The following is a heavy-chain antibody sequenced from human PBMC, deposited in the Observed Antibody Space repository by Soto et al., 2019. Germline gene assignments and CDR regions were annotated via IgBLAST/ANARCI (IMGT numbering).Heavy chain of an antibody. J-gene: IGHJ4*02. D-gene: IGHD3-9*01. Sequence: GGSLRLSCAASGFTFSSYGMHWVRQAPGKGLEWVAVIWYDGSNKYYADSVKGRFTISRDNSKNTLYLQMNSLRAEDTAVYYCAREWSDGVDWLLSVPNPIDYWGQGTLVTVSS. V-gene: IGHV3-33*01. CDR3: AREWSDGVDWLLSVPNPIDY. CDR1: GFTFSSYG. CDR2: IWYDGSNK.